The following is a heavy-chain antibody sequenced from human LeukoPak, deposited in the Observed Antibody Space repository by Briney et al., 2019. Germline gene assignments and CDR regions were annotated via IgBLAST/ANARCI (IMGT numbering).Heavy chain of an antibody. CDR1: GGSFSGYY. V-gene: IGHV4-34*01. CDR2: INHSGST. D-gene: IGHD2-21*01. Sequence: PSETLSLTCAVYGGSFSGYYWSWIRQPPGKGLEWIGEINHSGSTNYNPSLKSRVTISVDTSKNQFSLKLSSVTAADTAVYYCARVSPSCVVSDYWGQGTLVTVSS. J-gene: IGHJ4*02. CDR3: ARVSPSCVVSDY.